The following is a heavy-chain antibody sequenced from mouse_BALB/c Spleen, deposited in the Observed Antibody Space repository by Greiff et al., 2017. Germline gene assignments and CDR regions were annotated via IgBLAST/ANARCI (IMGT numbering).Heavy chain of an antibody. D-gene: IGHD3-2*02. CDR2: IDPANGNT. CDR1: GFNIKDTY. V-gene: IGHV14-3*02. CDR3: ASRLY. Sequence: LVESGAELVKPGASVKLSCTASGFNIKDTYMHWVKQRPEQGLEWIGRIDPANGNTKYDPKFQGKATITADTSSNTAYLQLSSLTSEDTAVYYCASRLYWGQGTLVTVSA. J-gene: IGHJ3*01.